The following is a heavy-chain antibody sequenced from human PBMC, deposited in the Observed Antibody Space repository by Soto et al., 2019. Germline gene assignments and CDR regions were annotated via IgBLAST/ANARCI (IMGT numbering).Heavy chain of an antibody. V-gene: IGHV1-8*01. CDR3: ARANTAMGPIDY. J-gene: IGHJ4*02. Sequence: ASVKVSCKASGYTFTSYDINWVRQATGQGLEWMGWMNPNSGNTGYAQKFQGRVTMTRNTSISTAYMELSSLRSEDTAVYYCARANTAMGPIDYWGQGTLVTVSS. D-gene: IGHD5-18*01. CDR2: MNPNSGNT. CDR1: GYTFTSYD.